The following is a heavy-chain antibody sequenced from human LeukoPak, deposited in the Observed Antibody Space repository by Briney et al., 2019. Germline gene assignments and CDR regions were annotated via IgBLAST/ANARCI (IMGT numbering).Heavy chain of an antibody. CDR1: GYTFTGYY. CDR3: ARDRGRDSSGYWTPADY. J-gene: IGHJ4*02. CDR2: INPNSGGT. D-gene: IGHD3-22*01. Sequence: GASVKVSCKASGYTFTGYYMHWVRQAPGQGLEWMGWINPNSGGTNYAQKFQGRVTMTRDTSISTAYMELSRLRSDDTAVYYCARDRGRDSSGYWTPADYWGQGTLVTVSS. V-gene: IGHV1-2*02.